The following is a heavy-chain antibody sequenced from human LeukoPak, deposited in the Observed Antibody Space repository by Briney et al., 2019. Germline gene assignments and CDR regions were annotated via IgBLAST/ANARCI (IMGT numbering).Heavy chain of an antibody. CDR2: INPNSGGT. V-gene: IGHV1-2*02. J-gene: IGHJ2*01. CDR1: GYTFTGYY. Sequence: ASVKVSCKASGYTFTGYYMHWVRQAPGQGLEWMGWINPNSGGTNYAQKLQGRVTMTRDTSISTAYMELSRLRSDDTAVYNCAREGQGRWYFDLWGRGTLVTVSS. CDR3: AREGQGRWYFDL.